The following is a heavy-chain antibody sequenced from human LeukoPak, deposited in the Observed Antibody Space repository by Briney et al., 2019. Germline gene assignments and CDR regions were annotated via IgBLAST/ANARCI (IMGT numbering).Heavy chain of an antibody. Sequence: GRSLRLSCAASGFTFSSYGMHWVRQAPGKGLEWVAVISYDGSNKYYADSVKGRFTISRDNSKNTLYLQMNSLRAEDTAVYYCARYSSGWYYYGMDVWGKGTTVTVSS. CDR3: ARYSSGWYYYGMDV. CDR2: ISYDGSNK. CDR1: GFTFSSYG. V-gene: IGHV3-30*03. D-gene: IGHD6-19*01. J-gene: IGHJ6*04.